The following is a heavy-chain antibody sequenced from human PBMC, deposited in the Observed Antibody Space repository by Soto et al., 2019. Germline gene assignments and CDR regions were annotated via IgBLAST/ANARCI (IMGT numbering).Heavy chain of an antibody. D-gene: IGHD6-25*01. CDR1: GFTFSSYW. V-gene: IGHV3-7*01. CDR2: IKQDGSEK. Sequence: EVQLVESGGGLVPPGGSLRLYCAGAGFTFSSYWMSWVRQAPGKGLEWVANIKQDGSEKYYVDSVNGRFTISRDNAKNSLHLQMHSLRVDDTAVYYCAREKRANGYFDYWGQGTLVAVSP. J-gene: IGHJ4*02. CDR3: AREKRANGYFDY.